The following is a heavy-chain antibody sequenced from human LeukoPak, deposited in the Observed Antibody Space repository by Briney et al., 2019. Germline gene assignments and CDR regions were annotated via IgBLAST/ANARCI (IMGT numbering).Heavy chain of an antibody. CDR1: GGSISSGDYY. Sequence: KPSETLSLTCTVSGGSISSGDYYWSWIRQPPGKGLEWIGYIYYSGSTYYNPSPKSRVTISVDTSKNQFSLKLSSVTAADTAVYYCARERLGELAPYFDYWGQGTLVTVSS. CDR3: ARERLGELAPYFDY. J-gene: IGHJ4*02. CDR2: IYYSGST. D-gene: IGHD3-16*01. V-gene: IGHV4-30-4*01.